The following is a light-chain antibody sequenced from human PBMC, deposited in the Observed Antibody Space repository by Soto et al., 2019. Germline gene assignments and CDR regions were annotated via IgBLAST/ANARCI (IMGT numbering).Light chain of an antibody. J-gene: IGLJ2*01. CDR3: CSFERSITLV. CDR1: TSDVGSYNL. Sequence: QSALTQPASVSGFPGQWITISCTGATSDVGSYNLVSWYQHLPAEAPKLMIYEGSRRPSGVSNRFSGSKSGNTASLTISGLQAEDEADYYCCSFERSITLVFGGGTKLTVL. V-gene: IGLV2-23*01. CDR2: EGS.